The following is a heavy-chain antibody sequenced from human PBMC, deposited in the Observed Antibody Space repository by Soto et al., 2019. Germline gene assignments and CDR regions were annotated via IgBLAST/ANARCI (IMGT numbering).Heavy chain of an antibody. D-gene: IGHD4-17*01. J-gene: IGHJ6*02. V-gene: IGHV3-7*03. CDR3: AASTTVANYYYGMGV. CDR2: IKQDGSEK. Sequence: GGSLRLSCAASGFTFSNYWMSWVRQAPGKGLEWVANIKQDGSEKYYVDSVKGRFTISRDNAKNSLYLQMNSLRVEDTALYYCAASTTVANYYYGMGVWGQGTTGTVS. CDR1: GFTFSNYW.